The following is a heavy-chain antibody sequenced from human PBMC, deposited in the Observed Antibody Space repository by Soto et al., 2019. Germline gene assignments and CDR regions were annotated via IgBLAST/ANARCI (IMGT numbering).Heavy chain of an antibody. J-gene: IGHJ4*02. V-gene: IGHV3-33*01. D-gene: IGHD1-1*01. CDR2: IWYDGNNK. CDR1: GFTFGIYG. CDR3: ARGRHNAFLPTDFDY. Sequence: QVQLVESGGGVVQPGRALRHSCAASGFTFGIYGMHWVRQAPGKGLEWVAVIWYDGNNKYYAESVKGRFTISRDNSKNTLYLHMNSLRAEDTAMYYCARGRHNAFLPTDFDYWGQGTLITVSS.